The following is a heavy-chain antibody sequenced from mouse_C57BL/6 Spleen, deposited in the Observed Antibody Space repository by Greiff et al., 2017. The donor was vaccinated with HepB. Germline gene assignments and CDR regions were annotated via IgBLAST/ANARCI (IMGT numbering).Heavy chain of an antibody. CDR3: APNWDDYAMDY. CDR2: INPNNGGT. V-gene: IGHV1-26*01. J-gene: IGHJ4*01. CDR1: GYTFTDYY. D-gene: IGHD4-1*01. Sequence: VQLQQSGPELVKPGASVKISCKASGYTFTDYYMNWVKQSHGKSLEWIGDINPNNGGTSYNQKFKGKATLTVDKSSSTAYMELRSLTSEDSAVYYCAPNWDDYAMDYWGQGTSVTVSS.